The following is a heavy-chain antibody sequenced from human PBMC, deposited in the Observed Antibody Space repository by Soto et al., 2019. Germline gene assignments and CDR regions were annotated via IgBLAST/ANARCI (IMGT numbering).Heavy chain of an antibody. J-gene: IGHJ6*02. V-gene: IGHV4-30-4*01. Sequence: QVQLQESGPGLVKPSQTLSLTCTVSGGSIGSGDYYWGWVRHPPGKGLEWLGSIYYRGSTCSNPSRKSRVTIAVDTSKNLFSPKLSSVPAADTAVYDCARVTNGMDVWGQGTTVTVSS. D-gene: IGHD1-1*01. CDR3: ARVTNGMDV. CDR1: GGSIGSGDYY. CDR2: IYYRGST.